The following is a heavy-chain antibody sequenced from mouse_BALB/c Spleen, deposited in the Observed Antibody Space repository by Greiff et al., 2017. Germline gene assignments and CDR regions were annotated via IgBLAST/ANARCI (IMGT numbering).Heavy chain of an antibody. V-gene: IGHV5-6-5*01. Sequence: EVQGVESGGGLVKPGGSLKLSCAASGFTFSSYAMSWVRQTPEKRLEWVASISSGGSTYYPDSVKGRFTISRDKARNILYLQMSSLRSEDTAMYYCARVTTATTFDYWGQGTTLTVSS. CDR3: ARVTTATTFDY. CDR1: GFTFSSYA. J-gene: IGHJ2*01. D-gene: IGHD1-2*01. CDR2: ISSGGST.